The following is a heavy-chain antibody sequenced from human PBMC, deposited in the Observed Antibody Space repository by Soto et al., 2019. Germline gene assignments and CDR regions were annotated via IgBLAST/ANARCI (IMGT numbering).Heavy chain of an antibody. J-gene: IGHJ6*03. CDR3: AGTTSHQWYYMDV. V-gene: IGHV6-1*01. D-gene: IGHD1-7*01. CDR2: TYYRSRWYN. CDR1: GDSGSSNRAA. Sequence: SQTLSLTCAISGDSGSSNRAAWNWIRLSPSRGLEWLARTYYRSRWYNDYAVSVRSRITVNPDTSKNQFSLQLTSVTPEDMAVYYCAGTTSHQWYYMDVWGKGTTVTAP.